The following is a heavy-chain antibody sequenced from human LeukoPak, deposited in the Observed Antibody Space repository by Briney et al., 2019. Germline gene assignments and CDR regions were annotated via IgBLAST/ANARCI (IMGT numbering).Heavy chain of an antibody. D-gene: IGHD3-16*01. J-gene: IGHJ5*02. CDR2: IIPILGIA. V-gene: IGHV1-69*04. CDR1: GYTFTSYY. CDR3: ARDQEGANWFDP. Sequence: ASVKVSCKASGYTFTSYYMHWVQQAPGQGLEWMGRIIPILGIANYAQKFQGRVTITADKSTSTAYMELSSLRPEDTAVYYCARDQEGANWFDPWGQGTLVTVSS.